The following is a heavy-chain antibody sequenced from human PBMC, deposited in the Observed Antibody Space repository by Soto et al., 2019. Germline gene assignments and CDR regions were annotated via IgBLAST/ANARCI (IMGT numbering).Heavy chain of an antibody. J-gene: IGHJ4*02. D-gene: IGHD1-1*01. Sequence: EVQLVESGGGLVQPGGSLRLFCAASGFTFSTYWMSWVRQAPGKGLEWVANIKHDGSEKYYVDSVKGRFTISRDNAKNSLYLQMNSLRAEDTAVYYCARDRGYNWNDIPDYWGQGTLVTVSS. CDR2: IKHDGSEK. CDR3: ARDRGYNWNDIPDY. V-gene: IGHV3-7*01. CDR1: GFTFSTYW.